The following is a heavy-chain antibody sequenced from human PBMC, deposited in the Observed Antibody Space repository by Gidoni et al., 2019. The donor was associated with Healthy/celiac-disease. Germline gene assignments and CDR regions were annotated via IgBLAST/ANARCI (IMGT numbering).Heavy chain of an antibody. J-gene: IGHJ4*02. CDR2: ISGSGGST. CDR3: AKDWLELGYYFDY. D-gene: IGHD7-27*01. Sequence: EVQLLESGGGLVQPGGSLRLSCAASGFTFSSYVMSWVRQAPGKGLEWVSAISGSGGSTYYADSVKGRFTISRDNSKNTLYLQMNSLRAEDTAVYYCAKDWLELGYYFDYWGQGTLVTVSS. V-gene: IGHV3-23*01. CDR1: GFTFSSYV.